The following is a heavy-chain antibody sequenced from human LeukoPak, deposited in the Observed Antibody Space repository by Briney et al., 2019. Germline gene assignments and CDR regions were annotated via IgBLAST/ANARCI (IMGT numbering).Heavy chain of an antibody. V-gene: IGHV4-39*01. CDR3: ARSKSGSYHAPFDY. Sequence: PSETLSLTCTVSGGSISSSSYYWGWIRQPPGKGLEWIGSIYYSGNTYYNPSLKSRVTISADTSKNQFSLKLSSVTAADTAGYYCARSKSGSYHAPFDYWGQGTLVTVSS. CDR1: GGSISSSSYY. D-gene: IGHD1-26*01. CDR2: IYYSGNT. J-gene: IGHJ4*02.